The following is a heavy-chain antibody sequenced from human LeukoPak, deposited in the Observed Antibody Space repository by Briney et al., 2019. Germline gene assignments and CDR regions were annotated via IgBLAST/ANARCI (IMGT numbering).Heavy chain of an antibody. CDR3: ARAGASPSGSYYNAFDI. CDR2: ISSASSYT. V-gene: IGHV3-11*06. CDR1: GSTFSDYY. Sequence: KPGGSLRLSCAASGSTFSDYYMIWIRQAPGKGLEWLSYISSASSYTDYADSVKGRFTISRDNAKNSLYLQMNSLRAEDTTVYYCARAGASPSGSYYNAFDIWGQGTMVTVSS. J-gene: IGHJ3*02. D-gene: IGHD1-26*01.